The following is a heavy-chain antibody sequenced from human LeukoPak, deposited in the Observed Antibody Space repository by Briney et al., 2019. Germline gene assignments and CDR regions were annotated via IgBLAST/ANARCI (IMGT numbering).Heavy chain of an antibody. V-gene: IGHV3-48*03. CDR3: AKWDRYYYDSSGYTN. D-gene: IGHD3-22*01. CDR2: ISSSGSTI. Sequence: PGGSLRLSCAASGFTFSSYEMNWVRQAPGKGLEWVSYISSSGSTIYYADSVKGRFTISRDNAKNTLYLQMNSLRAEDTAVYYCAKWDRYYYDSSGYTNWGQGTLVTVSS. J-gene: IGHJ4*02. CDR1: GFTFSSYE.